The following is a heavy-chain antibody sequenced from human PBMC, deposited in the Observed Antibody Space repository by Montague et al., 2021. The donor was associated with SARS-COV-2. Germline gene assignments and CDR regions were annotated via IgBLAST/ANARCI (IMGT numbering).Heavy chain of an antibody. J-gene: IGHJ4*02. Sequence: TLSLTCTVSGGSISSGSYYWSWIRQPAGKGLEWIGRISISGGTNYNPSLKSRVTISVDTSKNQFSLKLSSVTAADTAVYYCARDIAVAGLFDYWGQGTLVTVSP. V-gene: IGHV4-61*02. CDR3: ARDIAVAGLFDY. CDR1: GGSISSGSYY. CDR2: ISISGGT. D-gene: IGHD6-19*01.